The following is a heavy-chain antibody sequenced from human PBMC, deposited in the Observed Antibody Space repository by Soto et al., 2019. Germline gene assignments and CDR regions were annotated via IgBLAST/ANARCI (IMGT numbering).Heavy chain of an antibody. CDR3: ARTHTLGQCSG. Sequence: QVQLQESGPGLVKPSQTLSLTCTVSGGSISSSDHYWTWIRQPPGKGLEWIGHISYTATTYYNPSLKSRITMSVDTSKNQFSLKLTSVTAADTAVYYCARTHTLGQCSGWGQGTLVTVS. V-gene: IGHV4-30-4*01. J-gene: IGHJ4*02. CDR2: ISYTATT. D-gene: IGHD6-19*01. CDR1: GGSISSSDHY.